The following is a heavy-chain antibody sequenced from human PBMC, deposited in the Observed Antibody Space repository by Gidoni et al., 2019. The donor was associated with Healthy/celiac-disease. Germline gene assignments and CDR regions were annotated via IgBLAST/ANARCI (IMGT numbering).Heavy chain of an antibody. CDR3: TRHLLIAVAGNPDY. V-gene: IGHV3-49*05. D-gene: IGHD6-19*01. J-gene: IGHJ4*02. CDR1: GFTFGDYA. Sequence: EVQLVESGGGLVKPGRSLRLSCTASGFTFGDYAMSWFRQAPGKGLEWVGFIRSKAYGGTTEYAASVKGRFTISRDDSKSIAYLQMNSLKTEDTAVYYCTRHLLIAVAGNPDYWGQGTLVTVSS. CDR2: IRSKAYGGTT.